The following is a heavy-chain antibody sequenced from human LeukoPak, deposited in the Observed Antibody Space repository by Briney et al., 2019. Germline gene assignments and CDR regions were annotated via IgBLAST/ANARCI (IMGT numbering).Heavy chain of an antibody. Sequence: GGSLRLSCAASGFTFSSSAMSWVRQAPGKGLEWVSTISGSDSSTYYADSVKGRFTISRDNSKNTLYLQMNSLRADDTAVYYCARSGYNRFDYWGQGTLVTVSS. D-gene: IGHD5-24*01. CDR2: ISGSDSST. CDR3: ARSGYNRFDY. CDR1: GFTFSSSA. J-gene: IGHJ4*02. V-gene: IGHV3-23*01.